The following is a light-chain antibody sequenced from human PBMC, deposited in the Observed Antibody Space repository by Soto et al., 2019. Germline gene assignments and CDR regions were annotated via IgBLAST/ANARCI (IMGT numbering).Light chain of an antibody. J-gene: IGKJ5*01. CDR2: GAS. CDR3: QHYNNWPVT. CDR1: QSVSNN. V-gene: IGKV3D-15*01. Sequence: EIVMTQSPATLSVSPGERATLSCRASQSVSNNLAWYQQKPGQAPRLLIYGASTTATGIPARFSGSGSGTEFTLTINSPQSEDFAVYYCQHYNNWPVTFGQGTRLEIK.